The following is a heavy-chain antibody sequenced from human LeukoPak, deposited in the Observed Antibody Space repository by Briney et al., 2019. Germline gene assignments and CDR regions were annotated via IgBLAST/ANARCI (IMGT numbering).Heavy chain of an antibody. CDR2: IYYSGST. Sequence: PSETLSLTCTVSGGSISSSSYYWGWIRQPPGKGLEWIGSIYYSGSTYYNPSLKSRVTISVDTSKNQFSLKLSSVTAADTAAYYCARRGYDSSGYYYAYWGQGTLVTVSS. V-gene: IGHV4-39*01. CDR3: ARRGYDSSGYYYAY. J-gene: IGHJ4*02. CDR1: GGSISSSSYY. D-gene: IGHD3-22*01.